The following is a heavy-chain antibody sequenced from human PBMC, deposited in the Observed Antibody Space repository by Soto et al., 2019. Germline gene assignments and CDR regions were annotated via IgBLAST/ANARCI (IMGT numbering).Heavy chain of an antibody. CDR1: GGSISSYY. Sequence: QVQLQESGPGLVKPSETLSLTCTVSGGSISSYYWRWIRQPPGKGLEWIGYIYYSGITNYNPSLKSRVTISVDTSKNQFSLKLSSVTAADTAVYYWARYKSNYYYGMDVWGQGTTVTVSS. D-gene: IGHD1-20*01. J-gene: IGHJ6*02. CDR2: IYYSGIT. V-gene: IGHV4-59*01. CDR3: ARYKSNYYYGMDV.